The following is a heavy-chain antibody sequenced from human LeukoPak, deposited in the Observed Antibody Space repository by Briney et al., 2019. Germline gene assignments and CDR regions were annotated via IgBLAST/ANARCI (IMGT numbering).Heavy chain of an antibody. D-gene: IGHD3-9*01. Sequence: PGGSLRLSCAASGFTFSSYFMNWVRQAPGKGLEWVSYISSSGSTIYYADSVKGRFTISRDNAKNSLYLQMNSLRAEDTAVYYCARTYYDILTPRGGASRPTPFDPWGQGTLVTVSS. J-gene: IGHJ5*02. CDR2: ISSSGSTI. CDR3: ARTYYDILTPRGGASRPTPFDP. V-gene: IGHV3-48*04. CDR1: GFTFSSYF.